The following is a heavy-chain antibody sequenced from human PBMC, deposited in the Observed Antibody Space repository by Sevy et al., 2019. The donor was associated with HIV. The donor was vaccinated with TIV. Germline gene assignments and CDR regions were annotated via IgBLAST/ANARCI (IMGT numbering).Heavy chain of an antibody. J-gene: IGHJ4*02. CDR1: GFTFSSYW. CDR2: INQDGSGK. Sequence: GGSVRLSFAGSGFTFSSYWMSWVRQAPGKGLEWVANINQDGSGKNYVDSVKGRFTISRDNAKNSLYLQMNSLRAEDTAVYYCARDPFSKADYWGQGTLVTVSS. CDR3: ARDPFSKADY. D-gene: IGHD4-4*01. V-gene: IGHV3-7*01.